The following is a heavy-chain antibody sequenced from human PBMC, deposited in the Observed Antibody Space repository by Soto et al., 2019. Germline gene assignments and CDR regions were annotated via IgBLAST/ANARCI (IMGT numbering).Heavy chain of an antibody. CDR2: IYNGGST. Sequence: PGGSLRLSCSASGFTVSSNYIHWVRQAPGKGLEWVAVIYNGGSTYYADSVKGRFTISRYNSKNTLYLQMNSLRAEDTAVYYCARETPQEQYYDDSSGYLDYWGQGTLVTVSS. CDR1: GFTVSSNY. D-gene: IGHD3-22*01. CDR3: ARETPQEQYYDDSSGYLDY. J-gene: IGHJ4*02. V-gene: IGHV3-53*01.